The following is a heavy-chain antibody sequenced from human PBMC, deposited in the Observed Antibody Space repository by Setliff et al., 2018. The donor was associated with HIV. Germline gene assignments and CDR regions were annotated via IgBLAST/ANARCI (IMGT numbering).Heavy chain of an antibody. J-gene: IGHJ6*02. CDR2: IIPIFGTA. V-gene: IGHV1-69*05. CDR3: ANLLVLRWEPHTRKKNGMDV. Sequence: SVKVSCKASGGAFSSYALSWVRQAPGQGLEWMGGIIPIFGTANYAQKFQGRVTITTDESTSTAYMELSSLRSEDTAVYYCANLLVLRWEPHTRKKNGMDVWGQGTTVTVSS. D-gene: IGHD1-26*01. CDR1: GGAFSSYA.